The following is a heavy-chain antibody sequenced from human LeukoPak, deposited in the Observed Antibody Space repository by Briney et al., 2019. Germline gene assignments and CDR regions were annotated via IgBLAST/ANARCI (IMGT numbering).Heavy chain of an antibody. CDR3: ARDSKPSGIAVAGINY. Sequence: PGGSLRLSCAASGFTFSSYSMNWVRQAPGKGLEWVSYISSSSSTIYYADSVKGRFTIPRDNAKNSLYLQMNSLRAEDTAVYYCARDSKPSGIAVAGINYWGQGTLVTVSS. D-gene: IGHD6-19*01. V-gene: IGHV3-48*01. CDR1: GFTFSSYS. CDR2: ISSSSSTI. J-gene: IGHJ4*02.